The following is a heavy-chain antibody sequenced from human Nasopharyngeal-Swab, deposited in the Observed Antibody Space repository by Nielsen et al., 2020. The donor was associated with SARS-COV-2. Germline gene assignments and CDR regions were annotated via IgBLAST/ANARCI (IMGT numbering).Heavy chain of an antibody. V-gene: IGHV3-30*04. CDR1: GFTFSSYA. Sequence: GESLKISCAASGFTFSSYAMHWVRQAPGKGLEWVAVISYDGSNKYYADSVKDRFTISRDNSKNTLYLQMNSLRAEDTAVYYCARTLGSDDAFDIWGQGTMVTVSS. CDR2: ISYDGSNK. CDR3: ARTLGSDDAFDI. D-gene: IGHD7-27*01. J-gene: IGHJ3*02.